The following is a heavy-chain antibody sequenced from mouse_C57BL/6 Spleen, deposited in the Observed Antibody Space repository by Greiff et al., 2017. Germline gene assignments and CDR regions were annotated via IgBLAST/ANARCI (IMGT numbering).Heavy chain of an antibody. D-gene: IGHD1-1*01. J-gene: IGHJ4*01. CDR1: GYTFTSYW. Sequence: QVQLQQPGAELVRPGSSVKLSCKASGYTFTSYWMHWVQQRPIQGLEWIGNIDPSDSETHYNQKFKDKATLTVDKSSSTAYMQLSSLTSEDSAVYYCARSAVVADYAMDYWGQGTSVTVSS. CDR2: IDPSDSET. CDR3: ARSAVVADYAMDY. V-gene: IGHV1-52*01.